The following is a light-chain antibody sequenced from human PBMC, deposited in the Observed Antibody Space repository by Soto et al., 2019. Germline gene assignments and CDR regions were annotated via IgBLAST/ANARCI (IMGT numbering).Light chain of an antibody. CDR2: RNN. V-gene: IGLV1-47*01. CDR3: AAWDDSLSGVV. Sequence: QPVLTQPPSASGTPGQRVTISCSGSSSNIGSNYVYWYQQLPGTAPKLLIYRNNQRPSGVPDRFSGSKSGTSASLAISGLRSEDEADYYCAAWDDSLSGVVFGGGTSLTVL. CDR1: SSNIGSNY. J-gene: IGLJ2*01.